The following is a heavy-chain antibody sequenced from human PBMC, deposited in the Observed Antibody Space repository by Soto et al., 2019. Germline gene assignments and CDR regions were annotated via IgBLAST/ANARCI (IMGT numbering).Heavy chain of an antibody. CDR2: VIPLFDTA. D-gene: IGHD2-21*02. CDR1: GGIFTNNA. Sequence: QVQVVQSGAEVKKPGSSVKVSCKVSGGIFTNNAISWVRQAPGQGLEWLGGVIPLFDTAYYAQIFRGRLRISADGATTTAYMELSGLTSADTAVYCCATGVHNDGDNFYHGMDVWGQGTTVTVS. J-gene: IGHJ6*02. CDR3: ATGVHNDGDNFYHGMDV. V-gene: IGHV1-69*01.